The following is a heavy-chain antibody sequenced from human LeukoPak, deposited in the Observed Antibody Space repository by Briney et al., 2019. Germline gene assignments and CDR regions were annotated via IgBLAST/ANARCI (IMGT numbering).Heavy chain of an antibody. CDR3: ARVMGAAIDY. V-gene: IGHV4-39*07. CDR1: GGSISSSSYY. D-gene: IGHD1-26*01. CDR2: IYYSGST. Sequence: SETLSLTCTVSGGSISSSSYYWGWIRQPPGKGLEWIGRIYYSGSTYYNPSLKSRVTISVDTSKNQFSLKLSSVTAADTAVYYCARVMGAAIDYWGQGTLVTVSS. J-gene: IGHJ4*02.